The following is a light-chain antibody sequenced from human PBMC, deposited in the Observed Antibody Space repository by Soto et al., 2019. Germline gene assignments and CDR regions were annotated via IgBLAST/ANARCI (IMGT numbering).Light chain of an antibody. CDR2: DVS. CDR3: SSYTSSSTSYV. Sequence: QSAPTQPASVSGSPGQSITISCTGTSSDVGGYNYVSWYQQHPGKAPKLMIYDVSNRPSGVSNRFSGSKSGNTASLTISGLQAEDEADYYCSSYTSSSTSYVFGTGTKVTVL. J-gene: IGLJ1*01. V-gene: IGLV2-14*01. CDR1: SSDVGGYNY.